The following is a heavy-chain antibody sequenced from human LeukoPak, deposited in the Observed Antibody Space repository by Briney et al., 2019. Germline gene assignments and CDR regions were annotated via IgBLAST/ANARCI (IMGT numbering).Heavy chain of an antibody. J-gene: IGHJ4*02. D-gene: IGHD2-2*01. CDR3: ARDPHCSSTNCPFDY. CDR2: IYRSENP. CDR1: GGSISSSDW. V-gene: IGHV4-4*02. Sequence: PSETLSLTCAVSGGSISSSDWWSWVRQPPGRGLEWIGYIYRSENPSYNPSLKGRVTMSADKPKNQFSLRLSSVTAADTAVYYCARDPHCSSTNCPFDYWGQGTLVIASS.